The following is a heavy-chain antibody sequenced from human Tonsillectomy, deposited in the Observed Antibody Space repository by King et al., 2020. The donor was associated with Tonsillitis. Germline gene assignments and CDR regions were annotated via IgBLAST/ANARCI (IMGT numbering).Heavy chain of an antibody. V-gene: IGHV5-10-1*03. CDR1: GYSFTSHW. D-gene: IGHD2-15*01. J-gene: IGHJ6*02. Sequence: QLVQSGAEVKKPGESLRISCKGSGYSFTSHWISWVRQMPGKGLEWMGRIDPSDSYTNYSPSLQGHVSISVDKSFTTAYLQGSSLKASDTAMYYCARGDCSGVNCYYFSALDVWGQGTTVTVSS. CDR3: ARGDCSGVNCYYFSALDV. CDR2: IDPSDSYT.